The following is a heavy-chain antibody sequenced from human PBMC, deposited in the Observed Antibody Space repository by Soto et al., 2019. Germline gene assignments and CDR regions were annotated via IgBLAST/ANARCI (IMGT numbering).Heavy chain of an antibody. CDR3: ARAFCTNGVCYYFFDY. Sequence: GGSLRLSCGAFGFTFSSYGMHWVRQAPGKGLEWVAVIYYDGSNRYYGDAVKGRFTISRDNSKSTLYLQMSSLRAEDTAVYYCARAFCTNGVCYYFFDYWGHGTLVTVSS. D-gene: IGHD2-8*01. CDR1: GFTFSSYG. V-gene: IGHV3-33*08. J-gene: IGHJ4*01. CDR2: IYYDGSNR.